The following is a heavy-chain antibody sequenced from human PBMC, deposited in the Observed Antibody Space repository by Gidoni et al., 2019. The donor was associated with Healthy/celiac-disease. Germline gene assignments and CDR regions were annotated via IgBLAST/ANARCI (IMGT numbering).Heavy chain of an antibody. CDR3: NSYGRSYYYGMDV. V-gene: IGHV4-39*01. Sequence: QLQLQESGPGLVKPSETLSLTCPVSGGSISSSSYYWGWTRQPPGKGLEWIGSIYYSGSTYYNPSLKSRVTISVDTSKNQFSLKLSSVTAADTAVYYCNSYGRSYYYGMDVWGQGTTVTVSS. CDR1: GGSISSSSYY. D-gene: IGHD5-18*01. CDR2: IYYSGST. J-gene: IGHJ6*02.